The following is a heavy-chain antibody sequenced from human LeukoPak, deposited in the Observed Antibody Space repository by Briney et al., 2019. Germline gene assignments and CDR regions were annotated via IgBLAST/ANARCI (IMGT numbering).Heavy chain of an antibody. Sequence: GGSLRLSCAASGFTFSSYGMHWVRQAPGKGLEWVSYISSSGSTIYYADSVKGRFTISRDNAKNSLYLQMSSLRAEDTAVYYCARGGILTGYAFDYWGQEPWSPSPQ. CDR1: GFTFSSYG. V-gene: IGHV3-48*04. J-gene: IGHJ4*01. D-gene: IGHD3-9*01. CDR3: ARGGILTGYAFDY. CDR2: ISSSGSTI.